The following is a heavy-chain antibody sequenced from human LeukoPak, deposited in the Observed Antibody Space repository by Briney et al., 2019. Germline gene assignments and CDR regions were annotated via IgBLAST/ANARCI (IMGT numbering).Heavy chain of an antibody. V-gene: IGHV3-74*01. J-gene: IGHJ4*02. CDR1: GFTFSQYW. Sequence: GGSLRLSCAASGFTFSQYWMHWVRQAPGKGLEWVSRISVDGSSTSYADSVKGRFTISRDNAKNSLYLQMNSLRAEDTAVYYCARGTYYYEFWGQGTLVTVSS. CDR3: ARGTYYYEF. CDR2: ISVDGSST. D-gene: IGHD3-10*01.